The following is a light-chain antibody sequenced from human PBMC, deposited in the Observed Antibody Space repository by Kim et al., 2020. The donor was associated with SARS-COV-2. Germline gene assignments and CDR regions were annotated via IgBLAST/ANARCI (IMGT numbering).Light chain of an antibody. J-gene: IGLJ1*01. V-gene: IGLV2-23*02. CDR2: EVS. CDR3: CSYAGSSTYV. CDR1: SSDVGSYNL. Sequence: GRAITISCTGTSSDVGSYNLVSWYQQHPGKAPKLMIYEVSKRPSGVSNRFSGSKSGNTASLTISGLQAEEEADYYCCSYAGSSTYVFGTGTKVTVL.